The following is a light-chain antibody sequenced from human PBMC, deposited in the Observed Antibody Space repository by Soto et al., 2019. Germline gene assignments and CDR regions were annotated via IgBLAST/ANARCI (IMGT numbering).Light chain of an antibody. V-gene: IGKV1-5*03. CDR1: QSISSW. CDR2: KAS. J-gene: IGKJ4*01. CDR3: QQYNSYSLT. Sequence: DIQMTQSPSTLSASVGDRVTITCRASQSISSWLAWYQQKPGKAPKLLIYKASSLESGVPSRFSGSGSGTEFTHTISSRQPDDFATYYCQQYNSYSLTFGGGTKVEIK.